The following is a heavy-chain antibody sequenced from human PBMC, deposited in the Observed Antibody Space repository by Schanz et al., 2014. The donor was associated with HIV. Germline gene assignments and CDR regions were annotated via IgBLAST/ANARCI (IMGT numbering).Heavy chain of an antibody. J-gene: IGHJ6*02. CDR2: LHYSGST. Sequence: QLQLQESGPGLVKPSETLSLNCTVSGGSISRSNYYWGWIRQPPGEGLEWIGSLHYSGSTYYNPTFKSRVTISIDTSANQLSLKLASVTAADTAVYYCGRYDSPVVDVWGQGTTVIVSS. CDR1: GGSISRSNYY. CDR3: GRYDSPVVDV. V-gene: IGHV4-39*07. D-gene: IGHD2-15*01.